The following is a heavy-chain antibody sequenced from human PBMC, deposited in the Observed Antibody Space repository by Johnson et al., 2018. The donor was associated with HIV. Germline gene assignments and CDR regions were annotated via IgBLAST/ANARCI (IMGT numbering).Heavy chain of an antibody. CDR3: ARALCSSGYWYDCFDI. Sequence: VQLVESGGGLVQPGGSLRLSCAASGFTFRSYDMHWVRQATGKGLEWVSAIGTAGDTYYPGSVKGRFTISRENAKNSLYLHMNSLRAGDTAVYYCARALCSSGYWYDCFDIWGQGTMVTVSS. CDR2: IGTAGDT. J-gene: IGHJ3*02. V-gene: IGHV3-13*01. CDR1: GFTFRSYD. D-gene: IGHD3-22*01.